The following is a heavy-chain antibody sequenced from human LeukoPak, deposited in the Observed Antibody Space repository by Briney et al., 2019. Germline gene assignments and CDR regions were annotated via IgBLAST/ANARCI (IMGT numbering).Heavy chain of an antibody. CDR2: INHSGST. V-gene: IGHV4-34*01. J-gene: IGHJ6*03. Sequence: PSGTLSLTCTVSGGSIRSGDYYWSWIRQPPGKGLEWIGEINHSGSTNYNPSLKSRVTISVDTSKNQFSLKLSSVTAADTAVYYCARGIGWNYDYYYYYMDVWGKGTTVTVSS. CDR1: GGSIRSGDYY. CDR3: ARGIGWNYDYYYYYMDV. D-gene: IGHD1-7*01.